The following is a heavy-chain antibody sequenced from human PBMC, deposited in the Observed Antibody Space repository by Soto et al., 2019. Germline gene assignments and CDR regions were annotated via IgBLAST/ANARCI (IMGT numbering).Heavy chain of an antibody. V-gene: IGHV4-39*01. CDR1: GGSISSSSYY. D-gene: IGHD3-10*01. Sequence: QLQLQESGPGLVKPSETLSLTCTVSGGSISSSSYYWGWIRQPPGKGLEWIGSIYYSGSTYYNPSLKSRVTISVDTSKNQFSLKLSSVTAADTAVYYCARRGSGSYSDYWGQVTLVTVSS. CDR3: ARRGSGSYSDY. J-gene: IGHJ4*02. CDR2: IYYSGST.